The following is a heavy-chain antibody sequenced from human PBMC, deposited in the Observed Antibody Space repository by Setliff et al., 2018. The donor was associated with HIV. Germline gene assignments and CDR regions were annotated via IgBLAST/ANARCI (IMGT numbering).Heavy chain of an antibody. CDR3: ARAPGVTPFDH. CDR2: VYYNGDT. J-gene: IGHJ4*02. V-gene: IGHV4-31*03. Sequence: SETLSLTCTVSGGSISSGGYYWSWIRQHPEKGLEWIGYVYYNGDTYYNPSLKSRVTLSVDTSKNQFSLNLSSVTAADPAVYYCARAPGVTPFDHWGPGTLVTVSS. CDR1: GGSISSGGYY. D-gene: IGHD2-21*02.